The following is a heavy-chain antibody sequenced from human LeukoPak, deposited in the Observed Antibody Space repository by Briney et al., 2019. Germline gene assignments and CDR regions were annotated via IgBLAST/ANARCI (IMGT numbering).Heavy chain of an antibody. V-gene: IGHV3-30*18. Sequence: PGGSLRLSCAASGFTFSSYGMHWVRQAPGKGLEWVAVMSYDGSNKYYADSVKGRFTISRDNSKNTLYLQMNSLRAEDTAVYYCAKVGPDCSSTSCYTYYYGMDVWGQGTTVTVSS. CDR2: MSYDGSNK. D-gene: IGHD2-2*02. CDR1: GFTFSSYG. J-gene: IGHJ6*02. CDR3: AKVGPDCSSTSCYTYYYGMDV.